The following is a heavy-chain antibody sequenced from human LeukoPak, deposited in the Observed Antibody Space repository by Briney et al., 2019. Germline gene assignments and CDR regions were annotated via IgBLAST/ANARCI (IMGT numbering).Heavy chain of an antibody. CDR3: ARGPTAVTADAFDI. CDR1: GGSVNNYH. Sequence: SETLSLTCTVSGGSVNNYHWSWIRQSPGKGPQWIGHIYYSGSTNYNPSLRSRVAISVDMSKNLFSLKLSSVSVADTAVYYCARGPTAVTADAFDIWGQGTTVTVSS. CDR2: IYYSGST. V-gene: IGHV4-59*02. D-gene: IGHD4-17*01. J-gene: IGHJ3*02.